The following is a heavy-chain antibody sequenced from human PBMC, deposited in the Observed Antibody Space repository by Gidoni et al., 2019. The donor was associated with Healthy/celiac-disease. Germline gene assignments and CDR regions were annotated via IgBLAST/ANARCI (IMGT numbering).Heavy chain of an antibody. Sequence: EVQLVESGGGLVKPGGSLSLSCAASGLTFSSYSMNWVRQAPGKGLEWVSSSSSSSSYIYYADSVKGRVTISRDNAKNSLYLQMNSLRAEDTAVYYCARGPRSQFDPWGQGTLVTVSS. V-gene: IGHV3-21*01. J-gene: IGHJ5*02. CDR2: SSSSSSYI. CDR1: GLTFSSYS. CDR3: ARGPRSQFDP.